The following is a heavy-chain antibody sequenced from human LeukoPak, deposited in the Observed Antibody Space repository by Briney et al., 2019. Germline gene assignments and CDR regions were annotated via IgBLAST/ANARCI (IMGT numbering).Heavy chain of an antibody. D-gene: IGHD3-3*01. CDR2: ISAYNGNT. CDR3: ARVPPYYDFWSGSSLYYYYYYMDV. Sequence: ASVKVSCKASGGTFSSYAISWVRQAPGQGLEWMGWISAYNGNTNYAQKLQGRVTMTTDTSTSTAYMELRSLRSDDTAVYYCARVPPYYDFWSGSSLYYYYYYMDVWGKGTTVTVSS. J-gene: IGHJ6*03. V-gene: IGHV1-18*01. CDR1: GGTFSSYA.